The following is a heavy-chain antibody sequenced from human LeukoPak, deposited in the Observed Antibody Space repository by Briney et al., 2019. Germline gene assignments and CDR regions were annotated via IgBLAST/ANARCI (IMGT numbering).Heavy chain of an antibody. J-gene: IGHJ5*02. CDR2: IYYRGST. V-gene: IGHV4-61*01. D-gene: IGHD3-10*01. CDR3: ARAVTMVRGVIIGAYWFAP. Sequence: SEILSLTCTVSGGSVSTDSYYWSWIRQPPGKGLEWIGNIYYRGSTNYNPSLKSRVTISVDTSKNQFSLRLTSVTAADTAVYYCARAVTMVRGVIIGAYWFAPWGQGTLVTVSS. CDR1: GGSVSTDSYY.